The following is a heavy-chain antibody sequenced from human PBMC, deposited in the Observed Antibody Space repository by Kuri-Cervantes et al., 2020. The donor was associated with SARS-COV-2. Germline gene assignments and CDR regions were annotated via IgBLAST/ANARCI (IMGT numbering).Heavy chain of an antibody. V-gene: IGHV1-69*13. J-gene: IGHJ4*02. CDR1: GGTFSNHA. CDR2: ILPILDAA. Sequence: SVKVSCKSSGGTFSNHAISWVRQAPGQGLEWMGGILPILDAANYAQEFQGRVTITADESTSTAYMELSSLRSEDTAVYYCAREWTDPIEMTTPTHFDYWGQGTLVTVSS. D-gene: IGHD5-24*01. CDR3: AREWTDPIEMTTPTHFDY.